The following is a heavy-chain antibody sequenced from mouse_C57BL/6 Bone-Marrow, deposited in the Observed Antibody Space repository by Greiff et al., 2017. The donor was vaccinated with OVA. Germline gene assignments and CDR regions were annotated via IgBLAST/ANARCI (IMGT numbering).Heavy chain of an antibody. Sequence: VQLVESGPELVKPGASVKISCKASGYAFSSSWMNWVKQRPGQGLEWIGRIYPGDGDTNYNGKFKGKATLTADKSSSTAYMQLSSLTSEDSAVYFLARLYYCNYETAYAMDYWGQGTSVTVSS. D-gene: IGHD2-1*01. CDR2: IYPGDGDT. J-gene: IGHJ4*01. V-gene: IGHV1-82*01. CDR3: ARLYYCNYETAYAMDY. CDR1: GYAFSSSW.